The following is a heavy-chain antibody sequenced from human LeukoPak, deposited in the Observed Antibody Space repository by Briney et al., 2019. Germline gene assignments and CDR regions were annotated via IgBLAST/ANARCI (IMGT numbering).Heavy chain of an antibody. CDR2: INHSGST. J-gene: IGHJ5*02. Sequence: SETLSLTCAVYSGSFSGYYWSWIRQPPGKGLEWIGEINHSGSTNYNPSLKSRVTISVDTSKNQFSLKLSSVTAADTAVYYCARGLVRGDCSSTSCSNWFDPWGQGTLVTVSS. D-gene: IGHD2-2*01. CDR3: ARGLVRGDCSSTSCSNWFDP. V-gene: IGHV4-34*01. CDR1: SGSFSGYY.